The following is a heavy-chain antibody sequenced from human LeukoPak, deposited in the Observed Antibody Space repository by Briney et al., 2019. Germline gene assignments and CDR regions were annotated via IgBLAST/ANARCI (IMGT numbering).Heavy chain of an antibody. CDR2: ISGSGGST. CDR3: AKVPRTIFGVVPPHYFDY. D-gene: IGHD3-3*01. CDR1: GFTFSSYA. Sequence: GGSLRLSCAASGFTFSSYAMSWVRQAPGKGLEWVSAISGSGGSTYYADSVKGLFTISRDNSRNTLYLQMNSLSAEDTAVYYCAKVPRTIFGVVPPHYFDYWGQGTLVTVSS. J-gene: IGHJ4*02. V-gene: IGHV3-23*01.